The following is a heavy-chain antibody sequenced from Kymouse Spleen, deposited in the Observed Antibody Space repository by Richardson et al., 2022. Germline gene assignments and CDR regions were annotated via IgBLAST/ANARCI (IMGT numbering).Heavy chain of an antibody. D-gene: IGHD3-10*01. Sequence: QVQLQESGPGLVKPSGTLSLTCAVSGGSISSSNWWSWVRQPPGKGLEWIGEIYHSGSTNYNPSLKSRVTISVDKSKNQFSLKLSSVTAADTAVYYCARTITMVRGAPPYYYYGMDVWGQGTTVTVSS. CDR3: ARTITMVRGAPPYYYYGMDV. V-gene: IGHV4-4*02. CDR1: GGSISSSNW. CDR2: IYHSGST. J-gene: IGHJ6*02.